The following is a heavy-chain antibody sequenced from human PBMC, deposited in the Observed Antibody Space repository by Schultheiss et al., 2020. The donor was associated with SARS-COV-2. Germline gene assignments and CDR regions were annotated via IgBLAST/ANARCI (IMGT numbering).Heavy chain of an antibody. CDR3: ARGVGDY. V-gene: IGHV3-21*01. J-gene: IGHJ4*02. CDR2: ISSSSSYI. CDR1: GFTVSSNY. Sequence: GGSLRLSCAASGFTVSSNYMSWVRQAPGKGLEWVSSISSSSSYIYYADSVKGRFTISRDNAKNSLYLQMNSLRDEDTAVYYCARGVGDYWGQGTLVTVSS. D-gene: IGHD5/OR15-5a*01.